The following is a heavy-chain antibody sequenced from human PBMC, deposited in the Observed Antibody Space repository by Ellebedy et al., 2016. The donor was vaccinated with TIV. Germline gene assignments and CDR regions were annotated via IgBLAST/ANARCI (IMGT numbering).Heavy chain of an antibody. CDR3: AHIVGATPSDY. CDR1: GFTFSTYW. D-gene: IGHD1-26*01. Sequence: PGGSLRLSCAVSGFTFSTYWMHWVRQAPGKGLVWVSRVSGDGTRMNYADSVKGRFTISRDNAKNTLYLQMNSLRVEDTAVYYCAHIVGATPSDYWGQGTLVTVSS. V-gene: IGHV3-74*01. CDR2: VSGDGTRM. J-gene: IGHJ4*02.